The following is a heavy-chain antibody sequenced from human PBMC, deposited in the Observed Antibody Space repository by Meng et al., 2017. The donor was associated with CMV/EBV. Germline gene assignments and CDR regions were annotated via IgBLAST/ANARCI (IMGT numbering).Heavy chain of an antibody. Sequence: GESLKISCAASGFTVSSNYMTWVRQAPGKGLEWVSVIYSGGSTYYADFVKGRFTISRDNSKNTLYLQMNRLRAEDTAVYYCARGGYWGQGTLVTVSS. V-gene: IGHV3-53*01. CDR3: ARGGY. CDR2: IYSGGST. J-gene: IGHJ4*02. CDR1: GFTVSSNY.